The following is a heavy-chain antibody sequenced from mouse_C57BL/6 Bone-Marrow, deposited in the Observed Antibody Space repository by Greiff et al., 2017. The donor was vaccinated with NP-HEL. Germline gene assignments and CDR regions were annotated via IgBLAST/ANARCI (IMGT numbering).Heavy chain of an antibody. CDR1: EYEFPSHD. V-gene: IGHV5-2*01. CDR2: INSDGGST. Sequence: EVKLMESGGGLVQPGESLKLSCESNEYEFPSHDMSWVRKTPEKRLELVAAINSDGGSTYYPDTMERRFIISRDNTKKTLYLQMSSLRSEDTALYYCARDSSGYEGYAMDYWGQGTSVTVSS. J-gene: IGHJ4*01. D-gene: IGHD3-2*02. CDR3: ARDSSGYEGYAMDY.